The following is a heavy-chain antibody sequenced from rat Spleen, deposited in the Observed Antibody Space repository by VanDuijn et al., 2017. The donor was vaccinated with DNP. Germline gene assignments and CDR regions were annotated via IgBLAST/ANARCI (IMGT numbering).Heavy chain of an antibody. Sequence: EVQLVESGGGLVQPGRSMKLSCAASGFTFTSFLMAWVRQGPTKGLEWVSYIRYDGGTTYYGDSVKGRFAISRDNAKSTLYLQMNSLRSEDMATYYCVRWSSGHFDYWGQGVMVTVSS. CDR1: GFTFTSFL. CDR2: IRYDGGTT. D-gene: IGHD4-3*01. J-gene: IGHJ2*01. CDR3: VRWSSGHFDY. V-gene: IGHV5-46*01.